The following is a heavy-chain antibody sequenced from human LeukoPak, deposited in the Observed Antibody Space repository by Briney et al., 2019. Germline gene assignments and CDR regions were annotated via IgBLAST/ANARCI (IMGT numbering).Heavy chain of an antibody. D-gene: IGHD2-2*01. J-gene: IGHJ4*02. CDR3: AKALHDIVVVPAAMGY. CDR1: GFTFSSYA. V-gene: IGHV3-23*01. Sequence: GGSLRLSCAASGFTFSSYAMSWVRQAPGKGLEWVSAISGSGGSTYYAESVKGRFTISRDNSKNTLYLQMNSLRAEDTAVYYCAKALHDIVVVPAAMGYWGQGTLVTVSS. CDR2: ISGSGGST.